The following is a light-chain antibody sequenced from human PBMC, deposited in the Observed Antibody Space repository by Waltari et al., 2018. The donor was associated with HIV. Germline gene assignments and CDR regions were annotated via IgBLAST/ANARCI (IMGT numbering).Light chain of an antibody. J-gene: IGLJ3*02. V-gene: IGLV1-51*01. CDR2: DTN. CDR3: GTWDSSLNSWE. Sequence: QSVFTHPPSVSAPPGQKLTISCPGSSSNIRNQYVSWYQPLPGTAPKLPIYDTNKRPSGIADRFSGSKSGTSATLGITGLQTGDEADYYCGTWDSSLNSWEFGGGTKVTVL. CDR1: SSNIRNQY.